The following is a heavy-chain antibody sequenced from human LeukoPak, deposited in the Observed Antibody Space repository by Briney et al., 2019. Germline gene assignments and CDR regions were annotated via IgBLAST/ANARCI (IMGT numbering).Heavy chain of an antibody. CDR2: IYYSGST. D-gene: IGHD5-24*01. J-gene: IGHJ4*02. Sequence: PSETLSLTCTVSGGSISSYYWSWIRQPPGKGLEWIGYIYYSGSTNYNPSLKSRITISVDTSKNQFSLKLSSVTAADTAVYYCARAEMAFDYWGQGTLVTVSS. CDR1: GGSISSYY. V-gene: IGHV4-59*01. CDR3: ARAEMAFDY.